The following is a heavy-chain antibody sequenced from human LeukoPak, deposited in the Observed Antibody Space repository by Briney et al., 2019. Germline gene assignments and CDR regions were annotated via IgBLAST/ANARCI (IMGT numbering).Heavy chain of an antibody. CDR1: GFTLSSYA. Sequence: GSLRLSCAASGFTLSSYAMSWVRQAPGKGLEWVSSISASGGSTNYADSVKGRFTISRDNSKNTVYLQMNSLRAEDTAVYYCAKVMKGSERLTMVRGVIIKTAGLYYMDVWGKGTTVTVSS. CDR2: ISASGGST. CDR3: AKVMKGSERLTMVRGVIIKTAGLYYMDV. D-gene: IGHD3-10*01. V-gene: IGHV3-23*01. J-gene: IGHJ6*03.